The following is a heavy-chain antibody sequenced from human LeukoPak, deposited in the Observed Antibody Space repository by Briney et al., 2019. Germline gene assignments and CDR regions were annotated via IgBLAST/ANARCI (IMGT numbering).Heavy chain of an antibody. CDR2: IYYSGST. V-gene: IGHV4-59*01. CDR3: ARGYYYDSSGYSAFDY. CDR1: GGSISSYY. D-gene: IGHD3-22*01. J-gene: IGHJ4*02. Sequence: SETLSLTCTVSGGSISSYYWSWIRQPPGKGLEWIGYIYYSGSTNYNPSLKSRVTISEDTSKNQFSLKLSSVTAADTAVYYCARGYYYDSSGYSAFDYWGQGTLVTVSS.